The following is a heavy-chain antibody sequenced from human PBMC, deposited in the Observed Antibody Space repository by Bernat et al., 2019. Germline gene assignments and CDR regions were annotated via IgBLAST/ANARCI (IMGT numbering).Heavy chain of an antibody. CDR3: EGEPADTLRRNWFDP. V-gene: IGHV3-21*05. Sequence: EMQLVESGGGLVKPGGSLRLSCTASGFTFSDFSMNWVRQAPGKGPEWLSYISRISSHIYYADSVKGRFTISRDNAKSTLYLQMNSLTVDDTAVYYCEGEPADTLRRNWFDPWGQGTLVTVSS. CDR1: GFTFSDFS. J-gene: IGHJ5*02. CDR2: ISRISSHI.